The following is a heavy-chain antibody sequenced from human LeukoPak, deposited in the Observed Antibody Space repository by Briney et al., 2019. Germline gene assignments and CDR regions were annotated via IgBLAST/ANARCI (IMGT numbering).Heavy chain of an antibody. D-gene: IGHD3-3*01. CDR2: IYYSGST. V-gene: IGHV4-61*01. CDR3: ARQSYYDFWSGYYPTDYYFDY. Sequence: SETLSLTCTVSGGSVSSGSYYWSWIRQPPGKGLEWIGYIYYSGSTNYNPSLKSRVTISVDTSKNQFSLKLSSVTAADTAVYYCARQSYYDFWSGYYPTDYYFDYWGQGTLVTVSS. CDR1: GGSVSSGSYY. J-gene: IGHJ4*02.